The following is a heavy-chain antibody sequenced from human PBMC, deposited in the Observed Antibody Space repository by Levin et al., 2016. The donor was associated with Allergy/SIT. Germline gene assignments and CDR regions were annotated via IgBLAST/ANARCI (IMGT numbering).Heavy chain of an antibody. Sequence: GGSLRLSCVASGFTFNHFGMHWVRQAPGKGLEWVAIISHDGRDEYHADPVKGRITISRDSSRNIFYLNMNSLRPEDAGVYYCAKDRADCSITSCYADYYYYMDVWGNGTTVTVAS. CDR3: AKDRADCSITSCYADYYYYMDV. V-gene: IGHV3-30*18. CDR2: ISHDGRDE. J-gene: IGHJ6*03. D-gene: IGHD2-2*01. CDR1: GFTFNHFG.